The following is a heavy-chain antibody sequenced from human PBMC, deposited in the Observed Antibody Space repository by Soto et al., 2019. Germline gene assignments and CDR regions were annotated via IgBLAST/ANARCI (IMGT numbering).Heavy chain of an antibody. D-gene: IGHD4-17*01. CDR1: GFSLSTSGMC. Sequence: SGPTLVNPTQTLTLTCTFSGFSLSTSGMCVSWIRQPPGKALEWLALIDWVDDKYYTTSLKTRLTISKDTSKNQVVLTMTNMDPVDTATYYCARMMCGVTTPLYYIDYWGQGTLVTVSS. J-gene: IGHJ4*02. CDR2: IDWVDDK. CDR3: ARMMCGVTTPLYYIDY. V-gene: IGHV2-70*01.